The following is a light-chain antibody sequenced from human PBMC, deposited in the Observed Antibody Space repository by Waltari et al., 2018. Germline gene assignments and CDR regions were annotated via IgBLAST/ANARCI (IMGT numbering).Light chain of an antibody. CDR3: QQRSKWPWS. CDR2: DAS. CDR1: QRVSSQ. Sequence: SCRASQRVSSQLAWYQHKPGQAPRLLIYDASIRVTGISARFSGSGSGTDFTLTISSLEPEDFAVYYCQQRSKWPWSFGQGTKVEIK. V-gene: IGKV3-11*01. J-gene: IGKJ1*01.